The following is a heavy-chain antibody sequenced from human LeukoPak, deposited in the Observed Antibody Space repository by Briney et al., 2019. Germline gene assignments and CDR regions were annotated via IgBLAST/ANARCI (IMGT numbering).Heavy chain of an antibody. CDR1: GFTFSSYE. J-gene: IGHJ4*02. V-gene: IGHV3-23*01. D-gene: IGHD3-22*01. CDR3: VKDLVGYDSSGYRDY. Sequence: GGSLRLSCAASGFTFSSYEMNWVRQAPGKGLEWVSGISVSGHKTYHADSVKGRFTISRDNSNNMVYLQMNNLRAEDTAVYYCVKDLVGYDSSGYRDYWGQGTLVTVSS. CDR2: ISVSGHKT.